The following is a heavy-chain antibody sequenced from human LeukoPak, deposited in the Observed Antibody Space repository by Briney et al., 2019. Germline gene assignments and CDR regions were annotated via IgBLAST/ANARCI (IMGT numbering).Heavy chain of an antibody. CDR1: GYTFTMYW. J-gene: IGHJ5*02. V-gene: IGHV5-51*01. CDR2: IYPGDSDT. Sequence: GESLKISCKASGYTFTMYWIGWVRQMPGKGLEWMGIIYPGDSDTRYSPSFQGRVTISADKSINTAYLQWSSLKASDTAMYYCARRDCRGGSCYWFDPWGQGTLVTVSS. D-gene: IGHD2-15*01. CDR3: ARRDCRGGSCYWFDP.